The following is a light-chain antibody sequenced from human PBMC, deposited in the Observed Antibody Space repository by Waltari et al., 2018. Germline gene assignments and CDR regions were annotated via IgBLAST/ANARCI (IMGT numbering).Light chain of an antibody. V-gene: IGKV3-11*01. CDR2: EAS. CDR3: QQRSNWPIT. J-gene: IGKJ5*01. Sequence: EIVLTQSPATLSLSPGERATLPCRASQSVSSYLAWYQQKPGQAPRLLIYEASNRATGIPPRFSGSGSGTDFSLTISSLEPEDSAVYYCQQRSNWPITFGQGTRLEIK. CDR1: QSVSSY.